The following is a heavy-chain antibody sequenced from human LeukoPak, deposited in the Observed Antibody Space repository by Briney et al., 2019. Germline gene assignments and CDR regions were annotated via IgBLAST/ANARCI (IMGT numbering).Heavy chain of an antibody. J-gene: IGHJ3*02. CDR2: IYYSGST. D-gene: IGHD3-10*01. V-gene: IGHV4-39*07. Sequence: SETLSLTCTVSGGSISSSSYYWGWIRQPPGKGLEWIGSIYYSGSTYYNPSLKSRVTISVDTSRNQFSLKLSSVTAADTAVYYCARFYWMVRGVNDAFDIWGQGTMVTVSS. CDR1: GGSISSSSYY. CDR3: ARFYWMVRGVNDAFDI.